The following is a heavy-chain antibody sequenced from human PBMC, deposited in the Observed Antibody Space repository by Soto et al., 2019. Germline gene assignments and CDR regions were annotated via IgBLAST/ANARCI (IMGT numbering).Heavy chain of an antibody. V-gene: IGHV1-3*01. Sequence: GASVKVSCKASGYTFTSYGISWVRQAPGQGLEWMGWINAGNGNTKYSQKFQGRVTITRDTSASTAYMELSSLRSEDTAVYYCARGGAGYGDYVGSYYYYYGMDVWG. J-gene: IGHJ6*02. D-gene: IGHD4-17*01. CDR2: INAGNGNT. CDR3: ARGGAGYGDYVGSYYYYYGMDV. CDR1: GYTFTSYG.